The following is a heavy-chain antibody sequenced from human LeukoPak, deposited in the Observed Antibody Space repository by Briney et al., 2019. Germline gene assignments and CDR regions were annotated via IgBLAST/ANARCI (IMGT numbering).Heavy chain of an antibody. CDR2: INHSGST. V-gene: IGHV4-34*01. Sequence: KPSETLSLTCAVYGGSFSGYYWSWICQPPGKGLEWIGEINHSGSTNYNPSLKSRVTISVDTSKNQFSLKLSSVTAADTAVYYCARVVSSWYYFQHWGQGTLVTVSS. J-gene: IGHJ1*01. CDR1: GGSFSGYY. D-gene: IGHD6-13*01. CDR3: ARVVSSWYYFQH.